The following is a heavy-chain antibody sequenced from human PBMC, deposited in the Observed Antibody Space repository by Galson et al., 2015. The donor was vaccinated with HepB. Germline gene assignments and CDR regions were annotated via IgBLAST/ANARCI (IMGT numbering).Heavy chain of an antibody. D-gene: IGHD6-13*01. CDR3: ARGRHSSSRNGYWYFDL. CDR2: IDSGGST. CDR1: GFTVNSNY. V-gene: IGHV3-53*01. J-gene: IGHJ2*01. Sequence: SLRLSCAASGFTVNSNYLSWVRQAPGKGLDWLSVIDSGGSTWYADSVKGRFTISRDNSKNTLYLQMNSLRAEDTAVYYCARGRHSSSRNGYWYFDLWGRGTLVTVSS.